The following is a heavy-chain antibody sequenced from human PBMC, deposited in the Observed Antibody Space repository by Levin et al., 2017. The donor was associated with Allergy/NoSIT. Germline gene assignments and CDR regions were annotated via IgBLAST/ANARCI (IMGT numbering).Heavy chain of an antibody. Sequence: ASETLSLTCTVSNGSINNNYWSWIRQPPGKGLEWIGYISYTGYAIYTPSLEGRVTMSVDMSKNHFSLNLRFVTAADTAVYYCAKHTGPYAQREFDFWGQGTLVTVSS. D-gene: IGHD3-10*01. CDR1: NGSINNNY. CDR2: ISYTGYA. V-gene: IGHV4-59*08. J-gene: IGHJ4*02. CDR3: AKHTGPYAQREFDF.